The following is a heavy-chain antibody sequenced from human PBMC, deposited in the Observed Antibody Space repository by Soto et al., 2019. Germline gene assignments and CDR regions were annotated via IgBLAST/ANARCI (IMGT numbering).Heavy chain of an antibody. CDR1: GFTFSSYA. CDR2: ISYDGSNK. V-gene: IGHV3-30-3*01. CDR3: AREAAGTIGAYFDY. Sequence: GGSLRLSCAASGFTFSSYAMHWVRQAPGKGLEWVAVISYDGSNKYYADSVKGRFTISRDNSKNTLYLQMNSLRAEDTAVYYCAREAAGTIGAYFDYWGQGTLVIVSS. D-gene: IGHD6-13*01. J-gene: IGHJ4*02.